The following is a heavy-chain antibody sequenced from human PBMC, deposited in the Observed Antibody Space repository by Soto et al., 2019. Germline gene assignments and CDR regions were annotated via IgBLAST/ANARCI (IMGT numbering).Heavy chain of an antibody. Sequence: GGSLRLSCAASGFTFSTFAMSWVRQAPGKGLEWVSTISDDSGSTFYADSVKGRVTISRDNSKNTLYLQMNSLRAEDTAVYYYDSSGYYSYYFDYWGQGTLVTVSS. D-gene: IGHD3-22*01. CDR2: ISDDSGST. J-gene: IGHJ4*02. CDR1: GFTFSTFA. V-gene: IGHV3-23*01. CDR3: DSSGYYSYYFDY.